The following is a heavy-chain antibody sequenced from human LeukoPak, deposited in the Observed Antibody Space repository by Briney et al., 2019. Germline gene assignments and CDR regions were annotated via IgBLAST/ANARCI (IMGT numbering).Heavy chain of an antibody. CDR3: ARDLELERNRWNYFES. D-gene: IGHD1-1*01. J-gene: IGHJ4*02. Sequence: PSVTLSLTCTVSGGSISSFFWSWIRQPPGKGLDWIGSMRYSEDSKYNPSLKSRVSLSIDTSKQQFSLRLSSVTAADTAVYYCARDLELERNRWNYFESWGQGTLVT. CDR2: MRYSEDS. V-gene: IGHV4-59*01. CDR1: GGSISSFF.